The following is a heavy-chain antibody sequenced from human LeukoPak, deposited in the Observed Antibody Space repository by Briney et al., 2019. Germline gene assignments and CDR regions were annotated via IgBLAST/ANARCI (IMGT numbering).Heavy chain of an antibody. V-gene: IGHV4-34*01. D-gene: IGHD3-10*01. CDR1: GGSFSGYY. CDR3: ARRANLSLWFGGLNGLRGSALNWFDP. CDR2: INHSGST. J-gene: IGHJ5*02. Sequence: SETLSLTCAVYGGSFSGYYWSWIRQPPGKGLEWIGEINHSGSTNYNPSLKSRVTISVDTSKNQFSLKLSSVTAADTAVYYCARRANLSLWFGGLNGLRGSALNWFDPWGQGTLVTVSS.